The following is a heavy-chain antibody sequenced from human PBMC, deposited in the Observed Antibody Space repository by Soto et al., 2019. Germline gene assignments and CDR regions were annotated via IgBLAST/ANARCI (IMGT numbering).Heavy chain of an antibody. J-gene: IGHJ6*02. CDR1: GGTFSSYA. V-gene: IGHV1-69*13. CDR3: ARDPMKLGYCSGGSCYAKNYYYYGMDV. Sequence: ASVKVSCKASGGTFSSYAISWVRQAPGQGLEWMGGIIPIFGTANYAQKFQGRVTITVDESTSTAYMELSSLRSEDTAVYYCARDPMKLGYCSGGSCYAKNYYYYGMDVWGQGTTVTVSS. D-gene: IGHD2-15*01. CDR2: IIPIFGTA.